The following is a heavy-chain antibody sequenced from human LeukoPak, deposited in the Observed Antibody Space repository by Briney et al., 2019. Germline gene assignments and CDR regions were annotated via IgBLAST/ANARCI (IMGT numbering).Heavy chain of an antibody. Sequence: GASVKVSCKASGGTFSSYAISWVRQAPGQALEWMGGIIPIFGTANYAQKFQGRVTITADESTSTAYMELSSLRSEDTAVYYCARGGVPAATPYYYYGMDVWGKGTTVTVSS. V-gene: IGHV1-69*13. CDR2: IIPIFGTA. J-gene: IGHJ6*04. CDR1: GGTFSSYA. CDR3: ARGGVPAATPYYYYGMDV. D-gene: IGHD2-2*01.